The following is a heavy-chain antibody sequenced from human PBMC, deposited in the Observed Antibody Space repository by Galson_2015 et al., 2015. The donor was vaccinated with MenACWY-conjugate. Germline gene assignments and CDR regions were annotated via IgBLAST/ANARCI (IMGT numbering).Heavy chain of an antibody. CDR3: ARDQWGKWFDP. Sequence: SETLSLTCTVSGGSIESRTFYWGWIRQPPGKGLEWIGSIYFRGSTYYNSSLKSRVTIPVDTSKNQFSLKVNSLTAADTAMYFCARDQWGKWFDPWGQGTQVTVSS. CDR1: GGSIESRTFY. CDR2: IYFRGST. J-gene: IGHJ5*02. D-gene: IGHD1-26*01. V-gene: IGHV4-39*07.